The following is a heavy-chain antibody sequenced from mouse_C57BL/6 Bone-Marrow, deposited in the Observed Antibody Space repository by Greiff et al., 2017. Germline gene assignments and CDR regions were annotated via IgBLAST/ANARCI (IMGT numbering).Heavy chain of an antibody. Sequence: VKLQEPGPELVKPGASVKISCKASGYTFTDYYINWVKQRPGQGLEWIGWIVPGSGSTYSNEKFKGKATLTVAKSSSTAYMVLSSLTSEYSAVYFWARHFATVVANWYFDVWGTGTTVTVSS. D-gene: IGHD1-1*01. CDR2: IVPGSGST. CDR1: GYTFTDYY. V-gene: IGHV1-75*01. J-gene: IGHJ1*03. CDR3: ARHFATVVANWYFDV.